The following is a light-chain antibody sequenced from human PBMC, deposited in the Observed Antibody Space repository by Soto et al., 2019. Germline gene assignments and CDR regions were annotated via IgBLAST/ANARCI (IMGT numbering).Light chain of an antibody. CDR1: SSNIGTNP. Sequence: QSALTQPPSASGTPGQTVTISCSGSSSNIGTNPINWYQQFPGTAPKVLIFGDNQRPSGVPDRFSGSKSGTSASLAMSGLQSEDEADYFCEAWDDSLNGYVFGTGTRSPS. V-gene: IGLV1-44*01. J-gene: IGLJ1*01. CDR2: GDN. CDR3: EAWDDSLNGYV.